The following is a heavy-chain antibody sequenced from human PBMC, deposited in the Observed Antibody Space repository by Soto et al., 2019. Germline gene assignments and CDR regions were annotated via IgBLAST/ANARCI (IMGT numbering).Heavy chain of an antibody. CDR2: ISDDGSNK. D-gene: IGHD4-4*01. V-gene: IGHV3-30*18. Sequence: QVPLVESGGGVVQPGRSLRLSCAASGFSFSSYAMHWVRQAPGKGLEWVAAISDDGSNKNYGDSVKARFTISRDNSKNTVYLQMNSLRAEDTAVYYCAKDRLLEATVFDSWGQGTLVTVSS. CDR1: GFSFSSYA. J-gene: IGHJ4*02. CDR3: AKDRLLEATVFDS.